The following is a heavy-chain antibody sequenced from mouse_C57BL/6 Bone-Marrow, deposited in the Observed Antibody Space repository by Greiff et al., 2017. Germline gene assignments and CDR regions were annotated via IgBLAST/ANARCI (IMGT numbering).Heavy chain of an antibody. J-gene: IGHJ2*01. CDR2: INPNNGGT. CDR3: ARGGTSSCHPDY. CDR1: GYTFTDYN. V-gene: IGHV1-22*01. D-gene: IGHD3-2*02. Sequence: EVQRVESGPELVKPGASVKMSCKASGYTFTDYNMHWVKQSHGKSLEWIGYINPNNGGTSYNQKFKGKATLTVNKSSSTAYMELRSLTSEDSAVYYCARGGTSSCHPDYWGQGTTLTVSS.